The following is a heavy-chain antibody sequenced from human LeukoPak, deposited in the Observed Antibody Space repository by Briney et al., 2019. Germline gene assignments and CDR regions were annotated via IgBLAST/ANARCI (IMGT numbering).Heavy chain of an antibody. Sequence: GGSLRLSCVASGVSVSSSYMTWVRQAPGKGLEWVSVIHLGGKTYYADSVKGRFTIARDNSKNTLSLQMNSLRAEDTAVYYCARDWQQFHLGNWGQGTLVTVSS. CDR3: ARDWQQFHLGN. J-gene: IGHJ4*02. CDR2: IHLGGKT. CDR1: GVSVSSSY. D-gene: IGHD6-13*01. V-gene: IGHV3-53*01.